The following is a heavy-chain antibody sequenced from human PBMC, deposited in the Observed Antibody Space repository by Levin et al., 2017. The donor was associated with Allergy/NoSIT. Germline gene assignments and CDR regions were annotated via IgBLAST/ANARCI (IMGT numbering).Heavy chain of an antibody. J-gene: IGHJ6*02. CDR1: GYTFTSHE. CDR2: MNPNSGNT. Sequence: GGSLRLSCKTSGYTFTSHEINWVRQATGQGLEWMGWMNPNSGNTNYAQKFQGRVTMTRDTSKSTASMELSSLTSEDTAMYYCARWGQLGYYDMDVWGQGTTVTVSS. CDR3: ARWGQLGYYDMDV. D-gene: IGHD2-15*01. V-gene: IGHV1-8*01.